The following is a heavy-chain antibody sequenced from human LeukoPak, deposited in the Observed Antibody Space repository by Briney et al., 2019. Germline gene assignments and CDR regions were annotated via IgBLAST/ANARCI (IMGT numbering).Heavy chain of an antibody. CDR1: GFTFSYAW. CDR3: ARAGRLQYGDYVAFDY. D-gene: IGHD4-17*01. V-gene: IGHV3-15*01. Sequence: GGSLRLSCAASGFTFSYAWMSWVRQAPGKGLEWVGRIKSKTDGGTTDYTAPVKGRFTISRDDSRNTLYLQMNSLRAEDTAVYYCARAGRLQYGDYVAFDYWGQGTLVTVSS. CDR2: IKSKTDGGTT. J-gene: IGHJ4*02.